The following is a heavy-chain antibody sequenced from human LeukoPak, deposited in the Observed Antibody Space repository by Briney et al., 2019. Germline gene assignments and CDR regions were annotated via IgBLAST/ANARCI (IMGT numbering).Heavy chain of an antibody. CDR1: GFTVINYA. D-gene: IGHD2-21*01. CDR2: IRESSGDT. J-gene: IGHJ4*02. Sequence: GGSLRLSCAASGFTVINYAMNWVRQAPGKGLEWVSTIRESSGDTYYEDSVKGRFTIYRDISRNTVYLQMNNLRVEDTAVYFCAKRPISGDDKSFDYWGQGLLVTVPS. V-gene: IGHV3-23*01. CDR3: AKRPISGDDKSFDY.